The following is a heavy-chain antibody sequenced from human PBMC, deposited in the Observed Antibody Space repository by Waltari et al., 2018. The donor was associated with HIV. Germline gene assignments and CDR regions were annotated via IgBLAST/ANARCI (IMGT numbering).Heavy chain of an antibody. D-gene: IGHD5-18*01. CDR2: IYTGGST. CDR3: ASPDTTMVHGHYYFYHMDV. V-gene: IGHV3-66*01. J-gene: IGHJ6*02. Sequence: EVQLVESGGGLVLPWGSLRLSFADSGLPVSTTYLSWVRQAPGKGLEWFSLIYTGGSTYYAESVKGRFTISRDNSKNTLYLQMNSLRAEDTAVYYCASPDTTMVHGHYYFYHMDVWGQGTTVTVSS. CDR1: GLPVSTTY.